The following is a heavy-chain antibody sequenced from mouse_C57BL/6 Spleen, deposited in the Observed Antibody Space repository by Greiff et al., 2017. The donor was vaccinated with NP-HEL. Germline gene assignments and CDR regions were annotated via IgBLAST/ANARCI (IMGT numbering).Heavy chain of an antibody. Sequence: EVQLKESGPELVKPGASVKIPCKASGYTFTDYNMDWVKQSHGKSLEWIGDINPNNGGTIYNQKFKGKATLTVDKSSSTAYMELRSLTSEDTAVYYCARSDYYGSSYTFAYWGQGTLVTVSA. D-gene: IGHD1-1*01. CDR3: ARSDYYGSSYTFAY. CDR2: INPNNGGT. CDR1: GYTFTDYN. J-gene: IGHJ3*01. V-gene: IGHV1-18*01.